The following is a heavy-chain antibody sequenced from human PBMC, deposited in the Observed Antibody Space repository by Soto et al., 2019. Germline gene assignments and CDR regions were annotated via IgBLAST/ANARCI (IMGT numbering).Heavy chain of an antibody. CDR3: ARDSSSHGIYFEY. V-gene: IGHV3-33*01. D-gene: IGHD6-6*01. J-gene: IGHJ4*02. Sequence: QVQLVESGGGVVQPGRSLRLSCAASGFTFSTCVMHWVRQAPDKGLEWVAVIWSDGTHKYYADSVKGRFTISRDNSRNTLYLQMNSLRAEDMAVYFCARDSSSHGIYFEYWGQGSLVTVSS. CDR2: IWSDGTHK. CDR1: GFTFSTCV.